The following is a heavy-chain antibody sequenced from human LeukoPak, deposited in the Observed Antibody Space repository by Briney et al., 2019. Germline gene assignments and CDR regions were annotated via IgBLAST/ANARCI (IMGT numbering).Heavy chain of an antibody. D-gene: IGHD1-26*01. CDR1: GYTFNGYY. CDR3: ARGMEPYYCMDV. CDR2: INPNSGGT. J-gene: IGHJ6*03. Sequence: GASVKVSCTASGYTFNGYYMHWVRQAPGQGLEWMGWINPNSGGTNYAQKFQGRVTMTRDTSISTAYMELSRLRSDDTAVYYCARGMEPYYCMDVWGKGTTVTVSS. V-gene: IGHV1-2*02.